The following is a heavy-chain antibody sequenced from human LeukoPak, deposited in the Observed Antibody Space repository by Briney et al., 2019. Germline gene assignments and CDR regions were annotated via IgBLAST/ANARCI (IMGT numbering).Heavy chain of an antibody. CDR1: GGSISSYY. CDR3: ARGSGIAARLDAFDI. CDR2: IYYSGST. V-gene: IGHV4-59*01. D-gene: IGHD6-6*01. J-gene: IGHJ3*02. Sequence: SETLSLTCTVSGGSISSYYWSWIRQPPGKGLEWIGYIYYSGSTNYNPSLKSRVTISVDTSKNQFSLKLSSVTAADTAVYYCARGSGIAARLDAFDIWRQGTMVTVSS.